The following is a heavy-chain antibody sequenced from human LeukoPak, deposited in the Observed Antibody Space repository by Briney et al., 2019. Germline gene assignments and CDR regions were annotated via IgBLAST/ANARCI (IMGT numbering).Heavy chain of an antibody. CDR3: AKVIIYYDSSGFDAFDS. J-gene: IGHJ3*02. CDR2: ISGSGGST. V-gene: IGHV3-23*01. Sequence: GGSLSLSCAASRFNFSSYAMTWVRQAPGKGLEWVSAISGSGGSTYYADSVKGRFTISRDNSKNTLYLQMNSLRAEDTAVYYCAKVIIYYDSSGFDAFDSWGQGTLVTVSS. D-gene: IGHD3-22*01. CDR1: RFNFSSYA.